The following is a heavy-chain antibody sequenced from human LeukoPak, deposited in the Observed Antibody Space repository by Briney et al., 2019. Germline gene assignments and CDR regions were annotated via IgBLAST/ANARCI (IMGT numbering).Heavy chain of an antibody. D-gene: IGHD6-19*01. CDR1: GFTFSKYD. V-gene: IGHV3-13*01. Sequence: GGSLRLSCAAPGFTFSKYDMYWVRQTTGKGLECVSAIGVGGDTKYTDSVKGRFTISRENGKESLYLHMNSLRAEDTAVYYCVRGGIRLAGLDAFDIWGQGTVVAVFS. CDR2: IGVGGDT. J-gene: IGHJ3*02. CDR3: VRGGIRLAGLDAFDI.